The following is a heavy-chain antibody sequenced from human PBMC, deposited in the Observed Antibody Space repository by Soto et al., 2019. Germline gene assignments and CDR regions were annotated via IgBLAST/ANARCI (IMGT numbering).Heavy chain of an antibody. D-gene: IGHD2-2*01. CDR3: ARAEGIVVVPAARYYYYYMDV. J-gene: IGHJ6*03. Sequence: SQTLSLTCAISGDSVSSNSAAWNWIRQSPSRSLEWLGRTYYRSKWYNDYAVSVKSRITINPDTSKNQFSLQLNSVTPEDTAVYYCARAEGIVVVPAARYYYYYMDVWGKGTTVTVSS. CDR2: TYYRSKWYN. V-gene: IGHV6-1*01. CDR1: GDSVSSNSAA.